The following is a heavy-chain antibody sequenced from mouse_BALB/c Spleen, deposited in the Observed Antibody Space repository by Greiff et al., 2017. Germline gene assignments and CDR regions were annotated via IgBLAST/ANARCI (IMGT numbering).Heavy chain of an antibody. CDR3: ARDDDGYYAWFAY. CDR2: ISYDGSN. J-gene: IGHJ3*01. D-gene: IGHD2-3*01. CDR1: GYSIPSGYY. V-gene: IGHV3-6*02. Sequence: EVQLVESGPGLVKPSQSLSLTCSVTGYSIPSGYYWNWIRQFPGNKLEWMGYISYDGSNNYNPSLKNRISITRDTSKNQFFLKLNSVTTEDTATYYCARDDDGYYAWFAYWGQGTLVTVSA.